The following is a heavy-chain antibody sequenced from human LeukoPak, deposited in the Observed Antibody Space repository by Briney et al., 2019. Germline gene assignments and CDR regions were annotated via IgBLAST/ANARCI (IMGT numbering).Heavy chain of an antibody. CDR3: ATSSGSYYY. CDR2: SSGST. J-gene: IGHJ4*02. D-gene: IGHD1-26*01. Sequence: PSETLSLTCTVSGGSISSSSYYWGWIRQPPGKGLEWIGSSSGSTYYNPSLKSRVTISVDTSKNQFSLKLSSVTAADTAVYYCATSSGSYYYWGQGTLVTVSS. V-gene: IGHV4-39*01. CDR1: GGSISSSSYY.